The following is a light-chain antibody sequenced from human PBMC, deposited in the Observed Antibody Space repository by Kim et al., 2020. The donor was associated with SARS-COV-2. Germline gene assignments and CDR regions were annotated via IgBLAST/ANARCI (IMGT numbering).Light chain of an antibody. CDR3: QQYGSPLT. CDR1: QSVSSYY. Sequence: LSPGERATLSCRASQSVSSYYLAWYQQKPGQPPRLLIYGTSKRATGIPDRFSGSGSGTVFTLTISRLEPEDFAVYYCQQYGSPLTFGGGTKVDIK. CDR2: GTS. J-gene: IGKJ4*01. V-gene: IGKV3-20*01.